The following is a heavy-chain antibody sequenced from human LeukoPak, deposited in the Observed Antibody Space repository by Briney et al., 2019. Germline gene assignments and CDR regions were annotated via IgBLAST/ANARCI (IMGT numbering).Heavy chain of an antibody. D-gene: IGHD1-7*01. Sequence: GGSLRLSCAASGFTFSSYAMSWVRQAPGMGLEWVTAISGSGGSTYYADSVKGRFTISRDNSKNTLYLQMNSLRAEDTAVYYCAKDLVTGTTFAGYWGQGTLVTVSS. CDR1: GFTFSSYA. CDR3: AKDLVTGTTFAGY. CDR2: ISGSGGST. V-gene: IGHV3-23*01. J-gene: IGHJ4*02.